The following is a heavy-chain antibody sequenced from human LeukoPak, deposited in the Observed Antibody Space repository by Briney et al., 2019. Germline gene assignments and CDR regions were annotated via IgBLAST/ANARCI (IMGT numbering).Heavy chain of an antibody. CDR1: GLTFSNAW. D-gene: IGHD3-10*01. CDR2: IKSKTDGGTT. J-gene: IGHJ6*02. CDR3: TVPQSSYYYYGMDV. Sequence: GGSLRLSCAASGLTFSNAWMNWVRQAPGKGLEWVGRIKSKTDGGTTDYAAPVKGRFTISRDDSKNTLYLQMNSLKTEDTAVYYCTVPQSSYYYYGMDVWGQGTTVTVSS. V-gene: IGHV3-15*07.